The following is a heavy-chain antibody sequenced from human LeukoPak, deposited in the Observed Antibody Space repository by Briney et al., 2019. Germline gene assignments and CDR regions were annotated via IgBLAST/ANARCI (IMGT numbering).Heavy chain of an antibody. Sequence: SETLSLTCTVSSDSISSSYWSWIRQPPGKGLEWIGYIYYSGSTNYNPSLKSRVTISVDTSKNQFSLKLSSVTAADTAVYYCARDTGYWYFDLWGRGTLVTVSS. CDR2: IYYSGST. V-gene: IGHV4-59*01. D-gene: IGHD1-14*01. CDR3: ARDTGYWYFDL. CDR1: SDSISSSY. J-gene: IGHJ2*01.